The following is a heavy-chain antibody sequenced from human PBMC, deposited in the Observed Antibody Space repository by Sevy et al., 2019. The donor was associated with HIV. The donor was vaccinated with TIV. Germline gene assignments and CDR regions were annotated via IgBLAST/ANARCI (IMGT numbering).Heavy chain of an antibody. Sequence: ASVKVSCKTSGYAFTGYSIHWVRQAPGQGLEWMGIIDPSDGSTHYAQKFQGRVIMSTDTSTTTVYMELTGLRSEDTAVYSCARTLVSGGTIDYWGQGTLVTVSS. D-gene: IGHD2-8*02. CDR1: GYAFTGYS. J-gene: IGHJ4*02. CDR3: ARTLVSGGTIDY. V-gene: IGHV1-46*01. CDR2: IDPSDGST.